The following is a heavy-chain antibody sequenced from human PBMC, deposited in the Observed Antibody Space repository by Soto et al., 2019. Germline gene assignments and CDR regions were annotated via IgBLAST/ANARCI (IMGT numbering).Heavy chain of an antibody. CDR1: GYTFSNYG. J-gene: IGHJ4*02. D-gene: IGHD3-9*01. CDR3: AGGDILTGYFDF. V-gene: IGHV1-18*04. CDR2: ISTYNDDT. Sequence: GASVKVSCKAAGYTFSNYGVTWVRQAAGQALEWMGCISTYNDDTNYAQNLQGRITLTTDTSTSTAYMELRSLTLDDTALYFCAGGDILTGYFDFWGQGTLVTV.